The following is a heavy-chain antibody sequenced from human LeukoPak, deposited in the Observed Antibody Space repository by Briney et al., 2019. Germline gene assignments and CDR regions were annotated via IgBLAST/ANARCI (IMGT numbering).Heavy chain of an antibody. CDR3: ARYRYWFDP. D-gene: IGHD3-16*02. CDR1: GASIIGYY. J-gene: IGHJ5*02. CDR2: IYYSGST. Sequence: SETLSLTCSVSGASIIGYYWSWVRQPPGKGLEGIGYIYYSGSTNYNPSLKSRVAISVDTSKNQSSLKLSSVTAADTAVYYCARYRYWFDPWGQGTLVTVSS. V-gene: IGHV4-59*01.